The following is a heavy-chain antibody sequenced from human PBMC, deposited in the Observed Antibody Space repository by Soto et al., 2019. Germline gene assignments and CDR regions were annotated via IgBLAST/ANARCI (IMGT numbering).Heavy chain of an antibody. CDR1: GFTFSSYD. CDR3: ARGEYCSSTSCSIRADMDV. Sequence: GGSLRLSCAASGFTFSSYDRHWVRQATEKGLEGFSALVTAVDTYYPGPGKGRFTISRENAKNSLYLQMNSLRAGDTAVYYCARGEYCSSTSCSIRADMDVWGKGTTVTVSS. V-gene: IGHV3-13*01. CDR2: LVTAVDT. J-gene: IGHJ6*03. D-gene: IGHD2-2*01.